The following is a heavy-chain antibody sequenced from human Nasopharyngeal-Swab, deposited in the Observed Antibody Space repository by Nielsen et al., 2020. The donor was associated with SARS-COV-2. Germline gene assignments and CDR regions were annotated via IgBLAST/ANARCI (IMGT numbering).Heavy chain of an antibody. CDR3: ARVVVVPAAMSYYYYYMDV. CDR1: GGSFSGYS. J-gene: IGHJ6*03. D-gene: IGHD2-2*01. Sequence: SETLSLTCAVYGGSFSGYSWSWIRQPPGKGLEWIGYIYHSGSTYYNPSLKSRVTISVDRSKNQFSLKLSSVTAADTAVYYCARVVVVPAAMSYYYYYMDVWGKGTTVTVSS. V-gene: IGHV4-30-2*01. CDR2: IYHSGST.